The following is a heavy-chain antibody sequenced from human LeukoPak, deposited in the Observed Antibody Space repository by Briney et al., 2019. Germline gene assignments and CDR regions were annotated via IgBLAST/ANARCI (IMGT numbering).Heavy chain of an antibody. D-gene: IGHD5-12*01. CDR3: AKEGDSGYDVYYYYMDV. J-gene: IGHJ6*03. Sequence: GGPLRLSCAASGFTFSSYGMHWVRQAPGKGLEWVAVISYDGSNKYYADSVKGRFTISRDNSKNTLYLQMNSLRAEDTAVYYCAKEGDSGYDVYYYYMDVWGKGTTVTVSS. CDR1: GFTFSSYG. V-gene: IGHV3-30*18. CDR2: ISYDGSNK.